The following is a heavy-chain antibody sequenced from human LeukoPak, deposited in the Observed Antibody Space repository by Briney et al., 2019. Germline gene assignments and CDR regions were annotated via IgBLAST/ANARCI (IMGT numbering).Heavy chain of an antibody. CDR2: IYT. J-gene: IGHJ5*02. V-gene: IGHV4-4*07. Sequence: MPSETLSLTCTVSGASISSSYWSWIRQPAGKGLEWIGRIYTNYNPSLVSRVTMSVDTSKNQFSLKLSSVTAADTAVYYCARDTDYGSGSYYSPWGQGTLVTVSS. CDR1: GASISSSY. D-gene: IGHD3-10*01. CDR3: ARDTDYGSGSYYSP.